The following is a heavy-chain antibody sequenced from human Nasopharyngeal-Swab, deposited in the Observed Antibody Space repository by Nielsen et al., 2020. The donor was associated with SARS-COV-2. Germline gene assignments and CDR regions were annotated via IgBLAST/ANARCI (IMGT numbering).Heavy chain of an antibody. CDR2: ISSSGSTI. Sequence: GGSLRLSCAASGFTFSDYYMSWIRQAPGKGLEWVSYISSSGSTIYYADSVKGRFTISRDNAKNSLYLQMNSLRAEDTAVYYCASSQAYNWNDSDAFDIWGQGTTVTVSS. CDR1: GFTFSDYY. D-gene: IGHD1-1*01. V-gene: IGHV3-11*04. J-gene: IGHJ3*02. CDR3: ASSQAYNWNDSDAFDI.